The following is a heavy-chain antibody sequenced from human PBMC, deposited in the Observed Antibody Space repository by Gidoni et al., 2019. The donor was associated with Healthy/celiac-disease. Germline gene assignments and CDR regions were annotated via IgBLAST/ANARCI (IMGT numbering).Heavy chain of an antibody. D-gene: IGHD1-1*01. CDR1: GFTFSDYY. CDR2: ISSSSSYT. V-gene: IGHV3-11*05. CDR3: ASSTAVRYFDY. Sequence: QVQLVESGGGLVKPGGSLRLACAASGFTFSDYYMSWIRQAPGKGLEWVSYISSSSSYTNYADSVKGRFTISRDNAKNSLYLQMNSLRAEDTAVYYCASSTAVRYFDYWGQGTLVTVSS. J-gene: IGHJ4*02.